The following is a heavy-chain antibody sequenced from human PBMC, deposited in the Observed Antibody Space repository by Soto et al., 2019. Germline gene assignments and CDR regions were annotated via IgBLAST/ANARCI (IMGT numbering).Heavy chain of an antibody. V-gene: IGHV3-23*01. D-gene: IGHD1-20*01. CDR2: ITGTAATM. Sequence: EAQLLQSGGGLVQPGGSLRLSCEASGFTFSTYAMSWVRQAPGKGLEWVSTITGTAATMTYADSVKGRFTISRDNSKNTLYLQMNSLRAEDTAVYYWARRPEGRYFDCWGQGTLVTVSS. J-gene: IGHJ4*02. CDR3: ARRPEGRYFDC. CDR1: GFTFSTYA.